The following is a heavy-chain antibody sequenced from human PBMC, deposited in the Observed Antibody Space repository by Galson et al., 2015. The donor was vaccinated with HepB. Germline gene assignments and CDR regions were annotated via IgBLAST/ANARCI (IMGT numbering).Heavy chain of an antibody. D-gene: IGHD1-26*01. Sequence: SLRLSCAASGITFCDYGMSWARQAPGKGLEWVADINQDGNKKDYVDSVKGRFTISRDNAKNSLYLQMNSLRVEDTAVYYCAPSEMGRETPSVLFHPSGKGTLVA. CDR3: APSEMGRETPSVLFHP. CDR2: INQDGNKK. CDR1: GITFCDYG. J-gene: IGHJ5*02. V-gene: IGHV3-7*01.